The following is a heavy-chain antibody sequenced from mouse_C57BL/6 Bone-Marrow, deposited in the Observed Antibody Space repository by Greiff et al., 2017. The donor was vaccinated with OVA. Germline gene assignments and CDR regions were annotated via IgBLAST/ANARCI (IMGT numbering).Heavy chain of an antibody. CDR1: GYTFTGYW. V-gene: IGHV1-9*01. CDR2: ILPGSGST. J-gene: IGHJ1*03. D-gene: IGHD4-1*01. CDR3: ARVLKRGRGGYFDV. Sequence: QVQLQQSGAELMKPGASVKLSCKATGYTFTGYWIEWVKQRPGHGLEWIGEILPGSGSTNYTEKFKGKATFTADTSSNTAYMQLSSLTTEDSAIYYCARVLKRGRGGYFDVGGTGTTVTVSS.